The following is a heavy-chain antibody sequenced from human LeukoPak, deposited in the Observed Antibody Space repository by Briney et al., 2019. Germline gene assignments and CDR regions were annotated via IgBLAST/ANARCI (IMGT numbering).Heavy chain of an antibody. CDR1: GFTFSSYE. CDR2: IVSSGSTI. CDR3: AREGGGTLDS. V-gene: IGHV3-48*03. J-gene: IGHJ4*02. D-gene: IGHD1-7*01. Sequence: GGSLRLSCAASGFTFSSYEMNWVRQAPGKGLEWVSYIVSSGSTIYYADSVKGRFTISRDNAKNSLYLQMNSLRAEDTAVYYCAREGGGTLDSWGQGTLVTVSS.